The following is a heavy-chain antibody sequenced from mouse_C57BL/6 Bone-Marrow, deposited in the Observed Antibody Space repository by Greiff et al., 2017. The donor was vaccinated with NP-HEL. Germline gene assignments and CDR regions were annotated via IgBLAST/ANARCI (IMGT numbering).Heavy chain of an antibody. CDR2: ISNLAYSI. CDR3: ARRRGNYAWYFDV. V-gene: IGHV5-15*04. J-gene: IGHJ1*03. Sequence: EVKLMESGGGLVQPGGSLKLSCAASGFTFSDYGMAWVRQAPRKGPEWVAFISNLAYSIYYADTVTGRFTISRENAKNTLYLEMSSLRSEDTAMYYCARRRGNYAWYFDVWGTGTTVTVSS. D-gene: IGHD2-1*01. CDR1: GFTFSDYG.